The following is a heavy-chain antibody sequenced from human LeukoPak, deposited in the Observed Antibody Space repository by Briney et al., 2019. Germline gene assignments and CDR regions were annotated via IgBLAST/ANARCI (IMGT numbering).Heavy chain of an antibody. V-gene: IGHV3-23*01. D-gene: IGHD3-9*01. Sequence: PGGSLRLSCAASGFTFSSYAMSWVRQAPGKGLEWVSAISGSGGSTYYADSVKGRFTISRDNSKNTLYLQMNSLRAEDTAVYYCAKEANSPTYYDILTGPGYFDYWGQGTLVTVSS. CDR2: ISGSGGST. CDR3: AKEANSPTYYDILTGPGYFDY. CDR1: GFTFSSYA. J-gene: IGHJ4*02.